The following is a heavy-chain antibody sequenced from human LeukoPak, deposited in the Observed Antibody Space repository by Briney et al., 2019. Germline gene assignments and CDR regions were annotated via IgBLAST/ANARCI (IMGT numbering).Heavy chain of an antibody. CDR2: IYYSGST. D-gene: IGHD3-10*01. CDR1: GYSISSGYY. Sequence: SETLSLTCTVSGYSISSGYYWGWIRQPPGKGLEWIGYIYYSGSTNYNPSLKSRVTISVDTSKNQFSLKLSSVTAADTAVYYCASSYYGSGSYPFDYWGQGTLVTVSS. CDR3: ASSYYGSGSYPFDY. V-gene: IGHV4-38-2*02. J-gene: IGHJ4*02.